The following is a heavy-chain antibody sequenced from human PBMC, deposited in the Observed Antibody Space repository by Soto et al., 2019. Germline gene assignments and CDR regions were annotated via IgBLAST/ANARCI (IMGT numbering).Heavy chain of an antibody. J-gene: IGHJ4*02. CDR3: ARSGYSFAWGY. D-gene: IGHD5-18*01. CDR1: GFLVNSAY. V-gene: IGHV3-53*01. Sequence: EVQLVESGGGLIPPGGSLRLSCAASGFLVNSAYMTWVRQAPGKGLEWLSMINSDGSTLYAESVKGRFTISRDNSKNRLDLQMNSLRAEETAMYYCARSGYSFAWGYWGQGTLVIV. CDR2: INSDGST.